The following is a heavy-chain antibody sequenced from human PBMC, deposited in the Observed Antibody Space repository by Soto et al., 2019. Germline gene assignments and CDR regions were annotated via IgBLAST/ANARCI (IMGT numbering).Heavy chain of an antibody. Sequence: QMQLVESGGGLVKPGGSLRLSCAASGFTFSDHYMSWIRQAPGRGLEWLSYISSATSYTNYADSVKGRFTISRDNAKNSLYLQMNHLRADDTAVYYCARGDSFADFWGQGTLVTVSS. D-gene: IGHD2-21*02. CDR3: ARGDSFADF. V-gene: IGHV3-11*05. CDR1: GFTFSDHY. J-gene: IGHJ4*02. CDR2: ISSATSYT.